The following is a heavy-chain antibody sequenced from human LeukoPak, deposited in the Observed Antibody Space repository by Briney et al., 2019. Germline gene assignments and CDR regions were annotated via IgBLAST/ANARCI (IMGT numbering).Heavy chain of an antibody. D-gene: IGHD4-17*01. CDR2: TSYDGTNK. J-gene: IGHJ4*02. V-gene: IGHV3-30*04. CDR3: AADYGDYLSPSD. Sequence: GGSLRLSCAASGFNFRDSAMHWVRQPPGKGLEGVAVTSYDGTNKYYADSVKGRFTISRDNSKNTLYLQMNSLTLEDMAVYYCAADYGDYLSPSDWGQGTLVTVSS. CDR1: GFNFRDSA.